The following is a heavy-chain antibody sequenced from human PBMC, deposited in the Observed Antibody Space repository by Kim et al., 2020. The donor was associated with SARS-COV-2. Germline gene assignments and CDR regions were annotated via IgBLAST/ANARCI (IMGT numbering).Heavy chain of an antibody. CDR3: ARLWSSWYDDSSGSDHFDY. J-gene: IGHJ4*02. D-gene: IGHD3-22*01. V-gene: IGHV4-39*07. Sequence: KSRVTISVDTSTNQFSLKLSSVTAADTAVYYCARLWSSWYDDSSGSDHFDYWGQGSLVTVSS.